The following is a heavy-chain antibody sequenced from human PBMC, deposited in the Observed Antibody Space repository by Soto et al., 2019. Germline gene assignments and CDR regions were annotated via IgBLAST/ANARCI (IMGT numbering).Heavy chain of an antibody. CDR3: ARDSRYYDFWSGPYGMDV. J-gene: IGHJ6*02. D-gene: IGHD3-3*01. Sequence: ASVKVSCKASGGTFSSYAISWVRQAPGQGLEWMGGIIPIFGTANYAQKFQGRVTITADKSTSTAYMELSSLRSEDTAVYYCARDSRYYDFWSGPYGMDVWGQGTTITVS. CDR2: IIPIFGTA. CDR1: GGTFSSYA. V-gene: IGHV1-69*06.